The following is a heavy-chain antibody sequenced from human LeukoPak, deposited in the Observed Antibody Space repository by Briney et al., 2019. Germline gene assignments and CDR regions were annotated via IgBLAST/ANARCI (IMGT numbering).Heavy chain of an antibody. J-gene: IGHJ5*02. CDR2: IYSSGST. V-gene: IGHV4-4*07. Sequence: SETLSLTCTVSGGSISRYFRSWIRQPAGEGGEWIGRIYSSGSTNYNPSLKSRVTMSVDTSKNQLSLKLSSVTAADTAVYYCAGAMVRGVISVNWFDPWGQGTLVTVSS. CDR1: GGSISRYF. CDR3: AGAMVRGVISVNWFDP. D-gene: IGHD3-10*01.